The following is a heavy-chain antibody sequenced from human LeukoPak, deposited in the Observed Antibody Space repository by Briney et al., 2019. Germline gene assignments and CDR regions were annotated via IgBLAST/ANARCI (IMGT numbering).Heavy chain of an antibody. CDR1: GGSISSSSYY. Sequence: SETLSLTCTVSGGSISSSSYYWGWIRQPPGKGLEWIGSIYYSGSTYHNPSLKSRVTISVDTSKNQFSLKLGSVTAADTAVYYCARHGGYCSGGRCYQKEYYFDYWGQGTLVTVSS. D-gene: IGHD2-15*01. CDR2: IYYSGST. CDR3: ARHGGYCSGGRCYQKEYYFDY. J-gene: IGHJ4*02. V-gene: IGHV4-39*01.